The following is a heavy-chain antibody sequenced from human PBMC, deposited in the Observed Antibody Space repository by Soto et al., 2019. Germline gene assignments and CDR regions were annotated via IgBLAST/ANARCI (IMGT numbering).Heavy chain of an antibody. Sequence: XXSLRLSYAASGFTFSSYAVHWVLQAPGKGLEWVAVISYDGSNKYYADSVKGRFTISRDNSKNTLYLQMNSLRAEDKAVYYCARDGRAVFGVAPSPLDVWGQGTTVTVSS. J-gene: IGHJ6*02. CDR2: ISYDGSNK. CDR3: ARDGRAVFGVAPSPLDV. CDR1: GFTFSSYA. D-gene: IGHD3-3*01. V-gene: IGHV3-30-3*01.